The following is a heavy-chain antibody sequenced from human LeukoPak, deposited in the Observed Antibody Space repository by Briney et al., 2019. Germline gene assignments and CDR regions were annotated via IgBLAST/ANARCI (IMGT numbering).Heavy chain of an antibody. V-gene: IGHV4-59*01. CDR3: ARAVVGASLIDY. CDR2: IYYSGST. Sequence: SETLSLTCTVSGGSISSYYWSWIRQPPRKGLEWIGYIYYSGSTNYNPSLKSRVTISVDTSKNQFSLKLSSVTAADTAVYYCARAVVGASLIDYWGQGTLVTVSS. D-gene: IGHD1-26*01. J-gene: IGHJ4*02. CDR1: GGSISSYY.